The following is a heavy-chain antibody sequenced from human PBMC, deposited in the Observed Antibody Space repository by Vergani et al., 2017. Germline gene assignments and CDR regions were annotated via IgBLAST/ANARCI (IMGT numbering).Heavy chain of an antibody. CDR1: GFSFSSFG. CDR2: IRYDGSNK. CDR3: AKDGLAYGSGSWYY. D-gene: IGHD3-10*01. Sequence: QVQLVESGGGVVQPGGSLRLSCAASGFSFSSFGMHWVRQAPGKGLEWVTFIRYDGSNKYYADSVKGRFTISRDNSKNTVYPQMNSLRTGDTAVYYCAKDGLAYGSGSWYYWGRGTLVTVSS. V-gene: IGHV3-30*02. J-gene: IGHJ4*02.